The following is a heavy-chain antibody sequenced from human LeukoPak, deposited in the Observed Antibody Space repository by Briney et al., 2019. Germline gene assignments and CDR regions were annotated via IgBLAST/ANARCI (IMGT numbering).Heavy chain of an antibody. CDR3: ARWDSKDRFDY. J-gene: IGHJ4*02. CDR1: GGTFSSYA. Sequence: SVKVSCKASGGTFSSYAISWVRQAPGQGLEWMGGIIPIFGTANYAQKFQGRVTITADKSTSTAYMELSSLRSEDTAVYCCARWDSKDRFDYWGQGTLVTVSS. D-gene: IGHD1-26*01. V-gene: IGHV1-69*06. CDR2: IIPIFGTA.